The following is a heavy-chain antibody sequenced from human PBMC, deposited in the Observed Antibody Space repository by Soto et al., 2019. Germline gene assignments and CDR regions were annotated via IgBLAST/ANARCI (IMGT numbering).Heavy chain of an antibody. CDR3: ARGSMDHGHDYGEY. J-gene: IGHJ4*02. D-gene: IGHD4-17*01. CDR1: GDTFTSYD. V-gene: IGHV1-8*01. CDR2: MNPNSGNT. Sequence: GASVKVSCKASGDTFTSYDINWVRQATGQGLEWMGWMNPNSGNTVYAQKFQGRVTMTRNTSISTAYMELSSLRSEDTAVYYCARGSMDHGHDYGEYWGQGTLVTVSS.